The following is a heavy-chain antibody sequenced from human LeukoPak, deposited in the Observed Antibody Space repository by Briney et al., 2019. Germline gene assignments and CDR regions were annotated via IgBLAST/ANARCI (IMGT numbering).Heavy chain of an antibody. D-gene: IGHD6-13*01. V-gene: IGHV3-49*04. CDR1: GFIFGDYA. Sequence: PGGSLRLSCTASGFIFGDYAMSWVRQAPGKGLEWVGFIRSKAYGGTTEYAASVKGRFTISRDDSKSIAYLQMNSLKTEDTAVYYCTRLSFSSSWYGDYFDYWGQGTLVTVSS. J-gene: IGHJ4*02. CDR3: TRLSFSSSWYGDYFDY. CDR2: IRSKAYGGTT.